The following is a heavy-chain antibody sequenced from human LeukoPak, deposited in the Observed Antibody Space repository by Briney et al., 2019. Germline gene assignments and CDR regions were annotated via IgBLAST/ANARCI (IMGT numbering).Heavy chain of an antibody. D-gene: IGHD2-15*01. CDR1: GLIFSHNW. Sequence: GGSLRLSCVASGLIFSHNWLSWVRQVPGKGVEWVANLKPDGSEKYYVDSVKGRFTISRDNAKNSLYLQMDSLRAEDTAVYYCATELQWSFYYWGQGTLVTVSS. CDR2: LKPDGSEK. J-gene: IGHJ4*02. CDR3: ATELQWSFYY. V-gene: IGHV3-7*02.